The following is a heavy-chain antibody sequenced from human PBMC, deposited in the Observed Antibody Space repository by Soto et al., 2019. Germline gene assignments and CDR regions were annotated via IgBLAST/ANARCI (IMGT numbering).Heavy chain of an antibody. V-gene: IGHV3-23*01. D-gene: IGHD6-13*01. CDR3: ARRSSSWYLDY. CDR1: GFTFSSYA. CDR2: ISGSDGST. Sequence: EVQLLESGGGLVQPGGSLRLSCAASGFTFSSYAMNWVRQAPGKGLEWVSGISGSDGSTYYADSVKGRFTISRDNSKNTLNLQMNSLRAEDTAVYYCARRSSSWYLDYWGQGTLVTVSS. J-gene: IGHJ4*02.